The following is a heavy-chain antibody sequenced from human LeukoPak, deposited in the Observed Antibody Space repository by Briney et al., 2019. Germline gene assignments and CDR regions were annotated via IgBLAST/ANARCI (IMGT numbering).Heavy chain of an antibody. CDR1: GFTFSNYA. V-gene: IGHV3-23*01. D-gene: IGHD3-10*01. J-gene: IGHJ4*02. Sequence: PGGSLRLSCAASGFTFSNYAMNWVRQAPGKGLEWVSAITGSGGSTFYADSVKGRFTISRDNSKYTLYLQMNSLRAEDSAVYYCAKGWYYYGSGSYVFGYWGQGTLVTVSS. CDR2: ITGSGGST. CDR3: AKGWYYYGSGSYVFGY.